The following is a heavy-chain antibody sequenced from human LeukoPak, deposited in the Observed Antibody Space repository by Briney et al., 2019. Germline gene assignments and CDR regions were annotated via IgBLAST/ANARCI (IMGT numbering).Heavy chain of an antibody. CDR3: ARDIVATIDARDYYYMDV. CDR2: INPNSGGT. J-gene: IGHJ6*03. D-gene: IGHD5-12*01. CDR1: GYTFTGYY. Sequence: ASVKVSCKASGYTFTGYYMHWVRQAPGQGLEWMGRINPNSGGTNYVQKFQGRVTMTRDTSISTAYMELSRLRSDDTAVYYCARDIVATIDARDYYYMDVWGKGTTVTVSS. V-gene: IGHV1-2*06.